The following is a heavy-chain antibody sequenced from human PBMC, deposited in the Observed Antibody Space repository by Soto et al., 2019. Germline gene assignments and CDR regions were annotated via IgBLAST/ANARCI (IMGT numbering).Heavy chain of an antibody. J-gene: IGHJ4*02. Sequence: SETLSLTCAVYGGSFSGYYWSWIRQPPGKGLEWIGEINHRGSTNYNPSLKSRVTISVDTSKNQFSLKLSSVTAADTAVYYCARGRMYYDILTGYYRKVFLDYWGQGTLVTVSS. CDR2: INHRGST. CDR3: ARGRMYYDILTGYYRKVFLDY. V-gene: IGHV4-34*01. CDR1: GGSFSGYY. D-gene: IGHD3-9*01.